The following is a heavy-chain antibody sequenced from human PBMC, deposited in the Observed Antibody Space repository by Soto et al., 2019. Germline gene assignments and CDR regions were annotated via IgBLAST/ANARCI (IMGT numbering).Heavy chain of an antibody. J-gene: IGHJ3*02. CDR2: IYHSGST. CDR3: AKGGWCSGGSCYTAFDI. CDR1: GGSISSGGYS. Sequence: SETLSLTCAVSGGSISSGGYSWSWIRQPPGKGLEWIGYIYHSGSTYYNPSLKSRVTISVDRSKNQFSLKLSSVTAADTAVYYCAKGGWCSGGSCYTAFDIWGQGTMVTVSS. D-gene: IGHD2-15*01. V-gene: IGHV4-30-2*01.